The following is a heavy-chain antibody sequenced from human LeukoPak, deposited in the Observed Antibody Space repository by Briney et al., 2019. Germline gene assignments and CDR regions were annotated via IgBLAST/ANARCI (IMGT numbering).Heavy chain of an antibody. D-gene: IGHD2-2*01. CDR2: ISWNSGSI. CDR3: ARDTAMI. CDR1: GFTFDDYA. J-gene: IGHJ3*02. V-gene: IGHV3-9*01. Sequence: PGRSLRLSCAASGFTFDDYAMHWVRQAPGKGLEWVSGISWNSGSIGYADSVKGRFTISRDNAKNSLYLQMNSLRAEDTAVYYCARDTAMIWGQGTMVTVSS.